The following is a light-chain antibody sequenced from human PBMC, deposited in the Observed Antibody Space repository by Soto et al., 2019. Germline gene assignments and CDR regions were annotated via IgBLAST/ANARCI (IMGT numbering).Light chain of an antibody. Sequence: QSALTQPRSVSGSPGQSVTISCTGTSSDSDVNDYKFFSWYQQHPGKAPKLIIFDVSERPSGVPDRFSASKSGNAASLSISGLQAEGEADYYCCSYAGTYSYVFGSGTKVTVL. V-gene: IGLV2-11*01. CDR2: DVS. CDR3: CSYAGTYSYV. CDR1: SSDSDVNDYKF. J-gene: IGLJ1*01.